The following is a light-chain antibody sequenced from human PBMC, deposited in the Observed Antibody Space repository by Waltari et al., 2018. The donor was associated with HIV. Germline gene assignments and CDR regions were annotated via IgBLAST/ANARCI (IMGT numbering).Light chain of an antibody. CDR2: GVN. J-gene: IGLJ2*01. CDR1: TSDIDIYDL. V-gene: IGLV2-14*01. Sequence: QSALTQPASVSGSPGQSITISCTGDTSDIDIYDLVSWYQKYPEKAPRLSLYGVNTRPSGISIRFSGSKSGNTASLTISALQGDDEADYYCSSYTDSDSLLFGGGTKLTVL. CDR3: SSYTDSDSLL.